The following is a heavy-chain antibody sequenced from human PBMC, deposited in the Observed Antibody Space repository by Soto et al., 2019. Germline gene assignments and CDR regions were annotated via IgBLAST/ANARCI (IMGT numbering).Heavy chain of an antibody. CDR1: GFTFSSYS. J-gene: IGHJ6*02. V-gene: IGHV3-48*02. CDR2: ISSSSSTI. CDR3: ARVADCTNGVCYTRFYYGMDV. Sequence: PGGSLRLSCAASGFTFSSYSMNWVRQAPGKGLEWVSYISSSSSTIYYADSVKGRFTISRDNAKNSLYLQMNSLRDEDTAVYYCARVADCTNGVCYTRFYYGMDVWGQGTTVTVSS. D-gene: IGHD2-8*01.